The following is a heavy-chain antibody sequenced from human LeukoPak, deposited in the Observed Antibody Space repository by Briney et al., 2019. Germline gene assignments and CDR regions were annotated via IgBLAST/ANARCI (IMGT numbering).Heavy chain of an antibody. Sequence: ASVKVSCKASGYTFTSYYMYWVRQAPGQGLEWMGIINPNRGSTSYAQKLQGRVTMTTDTSTSTAYMELRSLRSDDTAVYYCARDQDPYYYDSSGSSGHFDYWGQGTLVTVSS. J-gene: IGHJ4*02. D-gene: IGHD3-22*01. CDR1: GYTFTSYY. CDR3: ARDQDPYYYDSSGSSGHFDY. CDR2: INPNRGST. V-gene: IGHV1-46*01.